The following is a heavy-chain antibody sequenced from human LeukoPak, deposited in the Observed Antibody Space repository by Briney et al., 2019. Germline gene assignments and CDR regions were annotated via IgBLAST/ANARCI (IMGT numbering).Heavy chain of an antibody. CDR2: INHSGST. D-gene: IGHD3-3*01. CDR1: GGSFSGYY. J-gene: IGHJ4*02. V-gene: IGHV4-34*01. Sequence: SETLSLTCAVYGGSFSGYYWSWIRQPPGKGLEWTREINHSGSTNYNPSLKSRVTISVDTSKNQFSLKLSSVTAADTAVYYCARRSLYDFWSGYYLNEWGQGTLVTVSS. CDR3: ARRSLYDFWSGYYLNE.